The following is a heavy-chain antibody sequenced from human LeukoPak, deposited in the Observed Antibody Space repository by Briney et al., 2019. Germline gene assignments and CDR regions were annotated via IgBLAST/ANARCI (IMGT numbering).Heavy chain of an antibody. Sequence: GASVKVSCKASGYTFTSYDINWVRQATGQGLEWMGWMNPNRGNTGYAQKFQGRVTITRNTSISTAYMELSSLRSEDTAVYYCARSRFGTGDAFDIWGQGTMVTVSS. J-gene: IGHJ3*02. V-gene: IGHV1-8*01. CDR1: GYTFTSYD. CDR3: ARSRFGTGDAFDI. CDR2: MNPNRGNT. D-gene: IGHD3-16*01.